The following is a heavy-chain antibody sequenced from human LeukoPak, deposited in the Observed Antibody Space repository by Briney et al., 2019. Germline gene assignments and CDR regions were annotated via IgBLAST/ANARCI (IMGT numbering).Heavy chain of an antibody. CDR1: GGSFSSYY. J-gene: IGHJ5*02. CDR2: INHSGST. D-gene: IGHD3-9*01. V-gene: IGHV4-34*01. Sequence: SETLSLTCAVYGGSFSSYYWSWIRQPPGKGLEWIGEINHSGSTNYNPSLKSRVTISVDTSKNQFSLKLSSVTAADTAVYYCARAYYDILPPDPWGQGTLVTVSS. CDR3: ARAYYDILPPDP.